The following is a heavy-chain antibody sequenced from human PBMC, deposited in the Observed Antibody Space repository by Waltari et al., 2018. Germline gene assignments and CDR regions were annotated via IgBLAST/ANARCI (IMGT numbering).Heavy chain of an antibody. CDR1: GDSVSSNSAA. CDR3: ARDVAIRYHDILTGYYSHYYGIDV. CDR2: TYDRSKCYM. D-gene: IGHD3-9*01. J-gene: IGHJ6*02. V-gene: IGHV6-1*01. Sequence: QVQLQQSGPGLVKPSQTLSLTCAISGDSVSSNSAAWHWIRQSPSRGLEWLGRTYDRSKCYMYYPLSVKSRITIKSYKSKNQSSLQLSSVSPEDTAVYYCARDVAIRYHDILTGYYSHYYGIDVWGQGTTVTVSS.